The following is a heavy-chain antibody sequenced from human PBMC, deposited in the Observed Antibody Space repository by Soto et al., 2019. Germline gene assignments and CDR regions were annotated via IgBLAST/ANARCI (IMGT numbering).Heavy chain of an antibody. J-gene: IGHJ4*02. D-gene: IGHD3-22*01. Sequence: QVQLQESGPGLVKPSQTLSLTCTVSGGSISSGDYYWSWIRQPPGKGLEWIGYIYYSGSTYYNPSLTSRATISVDTSKYQSSRKLSSGTAADTAVYYCARVAAYYARSGYHQSGPFDYWGQGTLVTVSS. CDR3: ARVAAYYARSGYHQSGPFDY. CDR1: GGSISSGDYY. V-gene: IGHV4-30-4*01. CDR2: IYYSGST.